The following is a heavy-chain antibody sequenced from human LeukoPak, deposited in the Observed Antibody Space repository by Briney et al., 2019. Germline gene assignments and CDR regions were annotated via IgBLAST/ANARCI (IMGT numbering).Heavy chain of an antibody. V-gene: IGHV4-61*02. D-gene: IGHD2-2*01. J-gene: IGHJ4*02. CDR2: IYTSGST. CDR3: ARGPRPPLGVPAATYFDY. CDR1: GGSISSGSYY. Sequence: SQTLSLTCTVSGGSISSGSYYWSWIRQPAGKGLEWIGRIYTSGSTNYNPSLKSRVTISVDTSKNQFSLKLSSVTAADTAVYYCARGPRPPLGVPAATYFDYWGQGTLVTVSS.